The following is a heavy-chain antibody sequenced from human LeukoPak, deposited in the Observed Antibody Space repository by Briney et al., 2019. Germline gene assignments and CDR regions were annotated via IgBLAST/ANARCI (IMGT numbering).Heavy chain of an antibody. CDR3: VKDLGSAITSALALDV. D-gene: IGHD2-15*01. J-gene: IGHJ6*02. Sequence: PGGSLRLSCAASGFTFSSYWMHWVRQAPGKGLVWVSRINNVGSSTTYADSVKGRFTISRDNAKNTLYLQMNSLSAEDTAVYYCVKDLGSAITSALALDVWGQGTTVTMSS. CDR2: INNVGSST. CDR1: GFTFSSYW. V-gene: IGHV3-74*01.